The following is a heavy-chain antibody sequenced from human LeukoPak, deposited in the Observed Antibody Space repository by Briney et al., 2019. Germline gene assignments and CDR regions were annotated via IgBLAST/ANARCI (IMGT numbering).Heavy chain of an antibody. V-gene: IGHV3-9*01. D-gene: IGHD6-13*01. J-gene: IGHJ4*02. CDR3: AKDTGSSSWYYFDY. Sequence: GGSLRLSCAASGFTFDDYAMHWVRHAPGKGLEWVSGISWNSGSIGYADSVKGRFTISRDNAKNSLYLQMNSLRAEDTALYYCAKDTGSSSWYYFDYWGLGTLVTVSS. CDR2: ISWNSGSI. CDR1: GFTFDDYA.